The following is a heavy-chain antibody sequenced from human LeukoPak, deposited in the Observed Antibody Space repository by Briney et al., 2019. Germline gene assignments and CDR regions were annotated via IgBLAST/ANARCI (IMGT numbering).Heavy chain of an antibody. CDR1: GYTFTGYY. CDR2: INPNSGGT. J-gene: IGHJ4*02. V-gene: IGHV1-2*02. D-gene: IGHD2-8*01. CDR3: AKNGPGGYYFDY. Sequence: ASVKVSCEASGYTFTGYYMHWVRQAPGQGLEWMGWINPNSGGTNYAQKFQGRVTMTRDTSISTAYMELSRLRSDDTAVYYCAKNGPGGYYFDYWGQGTLVTVSS.